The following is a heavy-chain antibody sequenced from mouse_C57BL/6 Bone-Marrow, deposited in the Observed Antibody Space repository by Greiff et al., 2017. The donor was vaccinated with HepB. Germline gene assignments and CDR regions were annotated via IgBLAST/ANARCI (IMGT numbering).Heavy chain of an antibody. J-gene: IGHJ2*01. Sequence: EVKLQQSGPELVKPGDSVKISCKASGYSFTGYFMNWVMQSHGKSLEWIGRINPYNGDTFYNQKFKGKATLTVDKSSSTAHMELRSLTSEDSAVYYCARFRGYPYYFDYWGQGTTLTVSS. V-gene: IGHV1-20*01. D-gene: IGHD2-2*01. CDR2: INPYNGDT. CDR1: GYSFTGYF. CDR3: ARFRGYPYYFDY.